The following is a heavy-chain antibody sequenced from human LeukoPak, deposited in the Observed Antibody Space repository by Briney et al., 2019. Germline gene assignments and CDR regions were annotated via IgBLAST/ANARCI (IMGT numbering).Heavy chain of an antibody. CDR2: VYYSGST. V-gene: IGHV4-59*01. CDR1: GGSISSYY. J-gene: IGHJ6*03. CDR3: ARRHPASGSYYVYYYYMDV. Sequence: SETLSLTCTVSGGSISSYYWSWIRQPPGQGLEWIGYVYYSGSTNDNPSLKSGATISVDTSKNPLSLKLSSVTAAATAVYYCARRHPASGSYYVYYYYMDVWGKGTTVTVS. D-gene: IGHD1-26*01.